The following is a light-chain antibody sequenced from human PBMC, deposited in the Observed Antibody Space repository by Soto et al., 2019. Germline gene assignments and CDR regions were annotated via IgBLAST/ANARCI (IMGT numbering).Light chain of an antibody. CDR1: QNIHSF. CDR2: DAS. V-gene: IGKV3-11*01. Sequence: EIVLTQSPATVSLSPGESATLSCRASQNIHSFLAWYQQRPGQAPRLLIYDASFRATAIPARFNGSGSGTDLPLTITRLEAEDFAVYYCQQRLFWPLFTFGQGTRLEIK. CDR3: QQRLFWPLFT. J-gene: IGKJ2*01.